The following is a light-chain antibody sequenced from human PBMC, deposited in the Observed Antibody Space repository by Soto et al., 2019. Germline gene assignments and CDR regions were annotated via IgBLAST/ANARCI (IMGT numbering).Light chain of an antibody. Sequence: DIPVSQSPSYLSASGGDRDAITCGASQSISSYLNWYQQKPGKAPKLLIYAASSLQSGVPSRFSGSGSGTDFTLTISSLEPEDSAVYYCQQRSNSPPWITFGQGTRLEI. CDR1: QSISSY. J-gene: IGKJ5*01. V-gene: IGKV1-39*01. CDR2: AAS. CDR3: QQRSNSPPWIT.